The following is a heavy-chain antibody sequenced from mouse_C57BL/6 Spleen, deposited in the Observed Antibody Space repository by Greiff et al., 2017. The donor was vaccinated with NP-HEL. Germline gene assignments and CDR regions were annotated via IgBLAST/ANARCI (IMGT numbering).Heavy chain of an antibody. CDR3: ARDGLRRGYYAMDY. D-gene: IGHD2-4*01. V-gene: IGHV1-80*01. CDR1: GYAFSSYW. Sequence: QVQLKQSGAELVKPGASVKISCKASGYAFSSYWMNWVKQRPGKGLEWIGQIYPGDGDTNYNGKFKGKATLTADKSSSTAYMQLSSLTSEDSAVYFCARDGLRRGYYAMDYWGQGTSVTVSS. CDR2: IYPGDGDT. J-gene: IGHJ4*01.